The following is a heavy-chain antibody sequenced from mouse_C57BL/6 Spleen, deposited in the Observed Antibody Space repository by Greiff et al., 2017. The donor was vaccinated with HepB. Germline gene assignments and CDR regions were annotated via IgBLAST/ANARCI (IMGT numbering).Heavy chain of an antibody. CDR1: GYTFTSYW. Sequence: VQLQQPGAELVRPGSSVKLSCKASGYTFTSYWMDWVKQRPGQGLEWIGNIYTSDSETHYNQKFKDKATLTVDKSSSTAYMQLSSLTSEDSAVYYCARGHGPYAMDYWGQGTSVTVSS. J-gene: IGHJ4*01. CDR3: ARGHGPYAMDY. CDR2: IYTSDSET. V-gene: IGHV1-61*01. D-gene: IGHD1-1*02.